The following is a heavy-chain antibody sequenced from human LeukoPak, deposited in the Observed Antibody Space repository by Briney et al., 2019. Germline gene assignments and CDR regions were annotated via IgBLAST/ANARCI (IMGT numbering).Heavy chain of an antibody. Sequence: PGGSLRLSCAASGFTFSSYAMHWVRQAPGKGLEWVAVISYDGSNKYYADSVKGRFTISRDNSKNTLYLQMNSLRAEDTAVYYCAKDRNGYTYYYDSSGYYSRLYYFDYWGQGTLVTVSS. V-gene: IGHV3-30*04. J-gene: IGHJ4*02. CDR3: AKDRNGYTYYYDSSGYYSRLYYFDY. CDR1: GFTFSSYA. D-gene: IGHD3-22*01. CDR2: ISYDGSNK.